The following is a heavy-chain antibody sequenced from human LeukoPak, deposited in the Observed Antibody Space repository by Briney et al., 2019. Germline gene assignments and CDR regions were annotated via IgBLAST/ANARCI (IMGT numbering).Heavy chain of an antibody. V-gene: IGHV1-2*02. CDR3: ARDSGGTGAVFPRLDHYFDV. Sequence: ASVTVSFKTSGHTFTVYYIHWVRQAPGQGLEWMGWINPNSGVTNYAQLFEGRVTMTRDTTMITVYMELSRLRSDDTALYYCARDSGGTGAVFPRLDHYFDVWGRGTLVTVSS. CDR1: GHTFTVYY. D-gene: IGHD3/OR15-3a*01. CDR2: INPNSGVT. J-gene: IGHJ2*01.